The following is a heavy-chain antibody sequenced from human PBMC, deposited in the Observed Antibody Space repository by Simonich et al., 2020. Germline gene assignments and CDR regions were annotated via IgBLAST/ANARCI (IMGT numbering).Heavy chain of an antibody. V-gene: IGHV3-23*01. CDR2: LSGSGGST. Sequence: GGGLVQPGGSLRLSCAASGFTFSSYAMSWVRQAAGEGLEWASALSGSGGSTYYADSVKGRFTISRDNSKNTLYLQMNSLRAEDTAVYYCAKDLGERITMIVVVIDAFDIWGQGTMVTVSS. J-gene: IGHJ3*02. D-gene: IGHD3-22*01. CDR1: GFTFSSYA. CDR3: AKDLGERITMIVVVIDAFDI.